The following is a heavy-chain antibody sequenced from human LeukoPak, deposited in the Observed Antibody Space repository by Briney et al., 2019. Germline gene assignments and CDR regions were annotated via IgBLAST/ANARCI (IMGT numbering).Heavy chain of an antibody. V-gene: IGHV4-39*01. Sequence: SETLSLTCAVYGGSFSGYYWGWIRQPPGKGLEWIGSIYYSGSTYYNPSLKSRVTISVDTSKNQFSLKLSSVTAADTAVYYCAXHXXGXXXXXYWGXXXLXTVSS. CDR2: IYYSGST. CDR3: AXHXXGXXXXXY. CDR1: GGSFSGYY. J-gene: IGHJ4*02.